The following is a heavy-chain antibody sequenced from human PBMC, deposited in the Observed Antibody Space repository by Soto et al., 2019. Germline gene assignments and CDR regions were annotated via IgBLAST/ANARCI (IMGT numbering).Heavy chain of an antibody. V-gene: IGHV3-23*01. D-gene: IGHD3-16*01. CDR2: ISGSGGST. CDR1: GFTFCSHC. J-gene: IGHJ5*02. CDR3: AKHPNMITFLIDP. Sequence: GAPRMSCAAPGFTFCSHCLSSVPQAPGKGLEWVSAISGSGGSTYYADSVKGRFTISRDNSKNTLYLQMNSLRAEDTAVYYCAKHPNMITFLIDPSGQGTLVTVSS.